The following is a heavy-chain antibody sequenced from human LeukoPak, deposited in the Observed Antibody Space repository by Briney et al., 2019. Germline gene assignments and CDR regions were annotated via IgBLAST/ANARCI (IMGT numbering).Heavy chain of an antibody. CDR1: GGSISSYY. V-gene: IGHV4-59*01. CDR3: ARERSYYGSGSLYYYYGMDV. D-gene: IGHD3-10*01. CDR2: IYYSGST. Sequence: SETLSLTCTVSGGSISSYYWSWIRQPPGKGLEWIGCIYYSGSTNYNPSLKSRVTISVDTSKNQFSLKLSSVTAADTAVYYCARERSYYGSGSLYYYYGMDVWGQGTTVTVSS. J-gene: IGHJ6*02.